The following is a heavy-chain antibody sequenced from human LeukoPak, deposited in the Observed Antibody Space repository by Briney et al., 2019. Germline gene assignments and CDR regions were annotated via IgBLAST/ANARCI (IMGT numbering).Heavy chain of an antibody. CDR2: ISSSSSYI. V-gene: IGHV3-21*01. Sequence: PGGSLRLSCAASGFTFSSYSMNWVRQAPGKGLEWVSSISSSSSYIYYADSVKGRFTISRDNAKNSLYLQMNSLRAEDAAVYYCASAHSSGWYGGDYWGQGTLVTVSS. D-gene: IGHD6-19*01. CDR3: ASAHSSGWYGGDY. J-gene: IGHJ4*02. CDR1: GFTFSSYS.